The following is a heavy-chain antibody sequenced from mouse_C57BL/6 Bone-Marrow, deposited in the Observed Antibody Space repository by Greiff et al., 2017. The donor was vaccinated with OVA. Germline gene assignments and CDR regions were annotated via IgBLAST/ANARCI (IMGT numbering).Heavy chain of an antibody. Sequence: QVQLQQPGAELVKPGASVKMSCKASGYTFTSYWITWVKQRPGQGLEWIGDIYPGSGSTNYNEKFKSKATLTVDTSSSTAYMQLSSLTSEDSAVYDCARIYSNYALYYFDDWGQGTTLTVSS. V-gene: IGHV1-55*01. CDR3: ARIYSNYALYYFDD. D-gene: IGHD2-5*01. CDR1: GYTFTSYW. J-gene: IGHJ2*01. CDR2: IYPGSGST.